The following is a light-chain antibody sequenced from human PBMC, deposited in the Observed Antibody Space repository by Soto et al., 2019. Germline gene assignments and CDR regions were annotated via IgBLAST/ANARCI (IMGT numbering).Light chain of an antibody. CDR3: QQYGSSPQT. CDR2: GAS. V-gene: IGKV3-20*01. Sequence: TQSPATLSVSPGERATLSCRASQSVSSNLAWYQQKPGQAPRLLIYGASSRATGIPDRFSGSGSGTDFTLTISSLEPEDFAVYYCQQYGSSPQTFGQGTKVDI. CDR1: QSVSSN. J-gene: IGKJ1*01.